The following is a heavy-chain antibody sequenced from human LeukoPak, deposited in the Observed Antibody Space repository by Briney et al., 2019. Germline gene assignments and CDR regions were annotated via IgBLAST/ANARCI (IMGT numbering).Heavy chain of an antibody. CDR1: GYTFTSYG. CDR2: IIAYNGNT. J-gene: IGHJ3*02. CDR3: ATRITMVREDAFDI. Sequence: SFKASGYTFTSYGISWVRQAPGQGLGWMGWIIAYNGNTNYSQKLQGRVTMTTDTSTSTAYMALRSLRSDDTAVYYCATRITMVREDAFDIWGQGTMVTVSS. D-gene: IGHD3-10*01. V-gene: IGHV1-18*01.